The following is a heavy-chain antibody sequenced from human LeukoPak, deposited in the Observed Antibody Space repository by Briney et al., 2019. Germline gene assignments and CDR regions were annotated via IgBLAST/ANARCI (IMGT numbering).Heavy chain of an antibody. Sequence: PGESLRLSCAASGFTFTTYWMSWVRQAPGKGLEWVANIKQDGSEKYYVDSVKGRFTISRDNAKNSLYLQMNSLRAEDTAVYYCARGTRYDYYYYYMDVWGKGTTVTVSS. V-gene: IGHV3-7*01. D-gene: IGHD1-1*01. J-gene: IGHJ6*03. CDR2: IKQDGSEK. CDR3: ARGTRYDYYYYYMDV. CDR1: GFTFTTYW.